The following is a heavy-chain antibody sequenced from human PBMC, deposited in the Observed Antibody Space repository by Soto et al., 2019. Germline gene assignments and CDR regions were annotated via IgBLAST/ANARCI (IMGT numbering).Heavy chain of an antibody. CDR3: ASASGYYDSSGYYSAEYFQH. CDR1: GGSISSYY. Sequence: ETLSLTCTVSGGSISSYYWSWIRQPPGKELERIGYIYYSGSTNYNPSLKSRVTISVDTSKNQFSLKLSSVTAADTAVYYCASASGYYDSSGYYSAEYFQHWGQGTLVTVSS. V-gene: IGHV4-59*01. D-gene: IGHD3-22*01. CDR2: IYYSGST. J-gene: IGHJ1*01.